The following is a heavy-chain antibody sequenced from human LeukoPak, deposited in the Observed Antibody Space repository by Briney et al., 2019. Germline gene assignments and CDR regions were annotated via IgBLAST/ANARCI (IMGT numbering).Heavy chain of an antibody. D-gene: IGHD3-16*01. CDR2: IYSGGST. V-gene: IGHV3-23*01. J-gene: IGHJ4*02. CDR1: GFTFSNYA. Sequence: GGSLRLSCAASGFTFSNYAMSWVRHAPGEGLQWVSAIYSGGSTYYANSVKGRFTISRDNSKNTLYLQLNSLRAEDTAVYYCAKGPQGDWGQGALVTVSS. CDR3: AKGPQGD.